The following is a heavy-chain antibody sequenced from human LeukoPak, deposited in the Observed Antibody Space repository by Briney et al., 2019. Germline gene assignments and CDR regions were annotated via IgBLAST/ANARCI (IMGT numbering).Heavy chain of an antibody. D-gene: IGHD1-26*01. CDR1: AFSLSAYN. CDR3: VRDRGTYRPIDY. V-gene: IGHV3-21*04. J-gene: IGHJ4*02. CDR2: ISYTGTYI. Sequence: GSLRLSCAASAFSLSAYNMNWVRQAPGKGLEWVSSISYTGTYIYYADSVKGRFTISRDNAQNSLYLQMNSLRAEDTAIYYCVRDRGTYRPIDYWGQGTLVTVSS.